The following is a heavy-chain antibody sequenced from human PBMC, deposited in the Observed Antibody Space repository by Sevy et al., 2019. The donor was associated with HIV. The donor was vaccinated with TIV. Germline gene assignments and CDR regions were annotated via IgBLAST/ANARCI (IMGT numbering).Heavy chain of an antibody. D-gene: IGHD1-1*01. Sequence: SETLSLTCTVSGGSISSYPWNWIRQPPGKRLERIGFISYSGSTNYNPSLRSRVTISVDTSKRHFSLNLSSVTAADTAVYYCARDSGTGWIDAWGQGTLVTVSS. V-gene: IGHV4-59*01. CDR1: GGSISSYP. CDR3: ARDSGTGWIDA. J-gene: IGHJ5*02. CDR2: ISYSGST.